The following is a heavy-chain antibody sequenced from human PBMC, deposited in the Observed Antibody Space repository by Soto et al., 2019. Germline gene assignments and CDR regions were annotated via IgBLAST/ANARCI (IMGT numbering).Heavy chain of an antibody. CDR1: GYSISSAYY. Sequence: QVQLQESGPGLVKPSETLSLTCGVSGYSISSAYYWGWIRQPPGRGLEWIGSISHSGGNYFNPSLKSRVTISEDTSKNHFSLKLRSVTAADTAVYYCARAKLAGRGGFDYWGQGTLVTVSS. V-gene: IGHV4-38-2*01. CDR3: ARAKLAGRGGFDY. J-gene: IGHJ4*02. CDR2: ISHSGGN. D-gene: IGHD3-3*02.